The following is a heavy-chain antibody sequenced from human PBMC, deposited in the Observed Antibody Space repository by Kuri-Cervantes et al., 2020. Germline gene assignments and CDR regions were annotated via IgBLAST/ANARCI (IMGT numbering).Heavy chain of an antibody. V-gene: IGHV4-30-4*01. Sequence: SETLSLTCTVSGGSISSSSYYWSWIRQPPGKGLEWIGYIYYSGSTYYNPSLKSRVTISVDTSKNQFSLKLSSVTAADTAVYYCARVGKGGYCSGGSCYSDYWGQGTLVTVSS. CDR3: ARVGKGGYCSGGSCYSDY. CDR1: GGSISSSSYY. J-gene: IGHJ4*02. CDR2: IYYSGST. D-gene: IGHD2-15*01.